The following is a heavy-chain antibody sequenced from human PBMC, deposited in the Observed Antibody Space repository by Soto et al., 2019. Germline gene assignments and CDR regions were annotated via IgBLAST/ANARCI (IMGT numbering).Heavy chain of an antibody. CDR3: AKDSAQNTLTTCEE. CDR2: MSGGGDSS. J-gene: IGHJ4*02. D-gene: IGHD4-17*01. CDR1: GFTFNAYP. V-gene: IGHV3-23*01. Sequence: GGPLRRSCAAPGFTFNAYPMNWVHQAPGKGMEWVWGMSGGGDSSYYALSVYGRFTISRDNSKNKVFLQLNSLRDYDTAVYYCAKDSAQNTLTTCEEWGQGTRVTVSS.